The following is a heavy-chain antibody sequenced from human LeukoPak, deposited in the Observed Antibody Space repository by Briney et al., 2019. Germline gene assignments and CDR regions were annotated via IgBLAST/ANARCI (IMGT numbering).Heavy chain of an antibody. J-gene: IGHJ4*02. CDR2: INHSGRT. V-gene: IGHV4-34*01. CDR3: ARGRLAVADY. D-gene: IGHD6-19*01. Sequence: SETLSLTCAVYGGSFSGYYWSWIRQPPGKGLEWIGEINHSGRTNYNPSLKSRVTISVDTSKNQFSLKLSSVTAADTAVYYCARGRLAVADYWGQGTLVTASS. CDR1: GGSFSGYY.